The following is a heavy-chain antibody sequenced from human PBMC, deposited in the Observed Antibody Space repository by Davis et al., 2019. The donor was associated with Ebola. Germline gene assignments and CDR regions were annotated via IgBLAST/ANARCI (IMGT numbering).Heavy chain of an antibody. Sequence: GESLKISCAASGFTFSSYGMHWVRQAPGKGLEWVAVISYDGSNKYYADSVKGRFTISRDNSKNTLYLQMNSLRAEDTAVYYCARGGARPPYSSLDYWGQGTLVTVSS. V-gene: IGHV3-30*03. CDR3: ARGGARPPYSSLDY. CDR1: GFTFSSYG. J-gene: IGHJ4*02. D-gene: IGHD6-19*01. CDR2: ISYDGSNK.